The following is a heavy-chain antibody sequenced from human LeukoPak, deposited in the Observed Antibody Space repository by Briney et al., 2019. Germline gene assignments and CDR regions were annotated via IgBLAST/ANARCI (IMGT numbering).Heavy chain of an antibody. D-gene: IGHD3-22*01. Sequence: SETLSLTCTVSGGSISSYYWSWIRQPPGKGLEWIGEINHSGSTNYNPSLKSRVTISVDTSKNQFSLKLSSVTAADTAVYYCARGVQETTPPLYDSSGYYSFGDYWGQGTLVTVSS. J-gene: IGHJ4*02. CDR3: ARGVQETTPPLYDSSGYYSFGDY. V-gene: IGHV4-34*01. CDR1: GGSISSYY. CDR2: INHSGST.